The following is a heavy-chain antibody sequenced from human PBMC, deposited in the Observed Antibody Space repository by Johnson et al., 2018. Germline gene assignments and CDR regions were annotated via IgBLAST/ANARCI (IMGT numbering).Heavy chain of an antibody. CDR3: AKDRLRRLPSPHNAFDI. CDR2: ISYDGSNK. J-gene: IGHJ3*02. V-gene: IGHV3-30*18. Sequence: QVQLVESGGGVVQPGRSLRLSCAASGFTFSSYGMHWVRQAPGKGLEWVAVISYDGSNKYYADSVKGRFTISRDNSKNKLYLQMNSLRAEDTAVYYCAKDRLRRLPSPHNAFDIWGQGTMVTVSS. CDR1: GFTFSSYG. D-gene: IGHD2-21*01.